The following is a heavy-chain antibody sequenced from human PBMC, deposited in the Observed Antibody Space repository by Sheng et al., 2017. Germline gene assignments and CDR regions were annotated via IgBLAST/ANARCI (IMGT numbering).Heavy chain of an antibody. J-gene: IGHJ4*02. CDR2: ITTSGSMI. V-gene: IGHV3-48*03. CDR3: AKEGDGDNWACFDY. CDR1: GFSFKDYE. Sequence: EAQLEESGGRLVQPGGSLRLSCVASGFSFKDYEMNWVRQAPGKGLEWLSYITTSGSMIKYADSVQGRFTISRDNSKNTLYLQMNDLRAEDTGVYYCAKEGDGDNWACFDYWGQGTQVTVSS. D-gene: IGHD3-16*01.